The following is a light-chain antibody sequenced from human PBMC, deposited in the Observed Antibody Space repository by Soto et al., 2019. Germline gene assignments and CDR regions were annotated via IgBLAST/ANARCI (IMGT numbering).Light chain of an antibody. V-gene: IGLV1-51*02. Sequence: QSVLTQPPSGSAAPGQKVTISCSGSSSNIENNYVSWYQQLPGTAPKALIYENNKRPSGIPARFSGSKSGTSATLGITGLQTGDEADYYCGTWDSRLSAYVFGTGTKLTVL. CDR1: SSNIENNY. CDR2: ENN. J-gene: IGLJ1*01. CDR3: GTWDSRLSAYV.